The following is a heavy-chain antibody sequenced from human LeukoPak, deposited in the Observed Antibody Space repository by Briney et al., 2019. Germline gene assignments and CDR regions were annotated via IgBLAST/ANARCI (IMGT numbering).Heavy chain of an antibody. V-gene: IGHV4-59*01. CDR2: IYYSGST. CDR1: GGSISSYY. J-gene: IGHJ6*02. Sequence: SETLSLTCTVSGGSISSYYWSWIRQPLGKGLEWIGYIYYSGSTNYNPSLKSRVTISVDTSKNQFSLKLSSVTAADTAVYYCARADGYYYGMDVWGQGTTVTVSS. CDR3: ARADGYYYGMDV.